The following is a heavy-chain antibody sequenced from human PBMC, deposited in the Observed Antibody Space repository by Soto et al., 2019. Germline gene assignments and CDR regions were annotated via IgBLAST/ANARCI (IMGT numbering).Heavy chain of an antibody. Sequence: ASVKVSCKASGYTFTSYGISWVRQAPGQGLEWMGWISAYNDNTNYAQKLQGRVTMTTDTSTSTAYMELRSLRSDDTAVYYCARGGRVLLWFGEFLGWFDPWGQGTLVTVSS. CDR3: ARGGRVLLWFGEFLGWFDP. CDR1: GYTFTSYG. CDR2: ISAYNDNT. D-gene: IGHD3-10*01. J-gene: IGHJ5*02. V-gene: IGHV1-18*01.